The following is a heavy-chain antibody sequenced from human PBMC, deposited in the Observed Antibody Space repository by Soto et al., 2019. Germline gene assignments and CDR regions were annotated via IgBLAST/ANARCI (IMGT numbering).Heavy chain of an antibody. CDR2: IKSDGSSI. J-gene: IGHJ6*02. V-gene: IGHV3-74*01. CDR1: GFAFSRYW. D-gene: IGHD2-21*01. Sequence: EVQLVESGGGLVQPGGSLRLSCAASGFAFSRYWMHWVRQAPGKGLVWVARIKSDGSSINYADSVRGRFTISRDNANNTLYLQMNKLGAADTAVYFCARDSPPLPPTPYSHYGMDVWGQGTTVTVS. CDR3: ARDSPPLPPTPYSHYGMDV.